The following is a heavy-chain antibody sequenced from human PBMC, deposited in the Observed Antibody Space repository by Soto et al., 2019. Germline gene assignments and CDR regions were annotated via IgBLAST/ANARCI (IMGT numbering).Heavy chain of an antibody. CDR1: GGPISSSSYY. CDR3: ARGRKYSSSSWFDP. D-gene: IGHD6-6*01. J-gene: IGHJ5*02. Sequence: SETLSLTCTVSGGPISSSSYYWGWIRQPPGKGLEWIGSIYYSGSTNYNPSLKSRVTISVDTSKNQFSLKLSSVTAADTAVYYCARGRKYSSSSWFDPWGQGTLVTVSS. CDR2: IYYSGST. V-gene: IGHV4-39*07.